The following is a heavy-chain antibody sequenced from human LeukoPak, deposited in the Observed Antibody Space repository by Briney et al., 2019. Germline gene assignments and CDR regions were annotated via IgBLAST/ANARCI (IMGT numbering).Heavy chain of an antibody. V-gene: IGHV3-30*02. CDR3: AKGGSDTSKYYFDY. D-gene: IGHD3-10*01. CDR1: GFSFSYSG. Sequence: GGSLRLSCAASGFSFSYSGMHWVRQAPGKGLEWVASVWFGESVQSYSDSVKGRFTISRDNSKNTVWLEMNSLRVEDTAVYYCAKGGSDTSKYYFDYWGQGTQVTVSS. CDR2: VWFGESVQ. J-gene: IGHJ4*02.